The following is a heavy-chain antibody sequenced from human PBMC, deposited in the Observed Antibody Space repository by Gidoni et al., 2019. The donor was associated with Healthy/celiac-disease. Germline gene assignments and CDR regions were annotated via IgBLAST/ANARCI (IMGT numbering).Heavy chain of an antibody. D-gene: IGHD1-26*01. CDR2: ISSSSSYI. CDR3: AKKEGVATTYYYYYYMDV. CDR1: GFTFRSNS. J-gene: IGHJ6*03. V-gene: IGHV3-21*01. Sequence: EVQLVESGGGVVKPGGSLRLSCAAPGFTFRSNSMNWFRQAPGKGLEWVSSISSSSSYIYYADSVKGRFTISRDNAKNSLYLQMNSLRAEDTAVYYCAKKEGVATTYYYYYYMDVWGKGTTVTVSS.